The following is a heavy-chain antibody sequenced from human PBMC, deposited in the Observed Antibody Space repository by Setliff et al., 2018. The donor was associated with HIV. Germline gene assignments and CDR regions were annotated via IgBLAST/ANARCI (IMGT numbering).Heavy chain of an antibody. CDR3: ARVQVGDPYYSYYYMDV. V-gene: IGHV1-3*01. CDR1: GYTFSNYV. CDR2: INAGNGNT. J-gene: IGHJ6*03. D-gene: IGHD2-8*02. Sequence: ASVKVSCKASGYTFSNYVMQWVRQAPGQRLEWMGWINAGNGNTKYAQKLQGRVTMTTDTSTSTAYMELRNLRSDDTAVYYCARVQVGDPYYSYYYMDVWGEGTTVTVSS.